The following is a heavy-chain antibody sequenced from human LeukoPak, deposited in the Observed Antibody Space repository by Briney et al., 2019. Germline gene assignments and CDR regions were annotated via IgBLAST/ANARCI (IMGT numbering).Heavy chain of an antibody. CDR3: VRDKPPGALDI. J-gene: IGHJ3*02. CDR1: GYSISSGYY. V-gene: IGHV4-38-2*02. Sequence: PSETLSLTCSVSGYSISSGYYWGWIRQPPGKGLEWIGSTDHSGTTYYHPSLKSRVTISVDTSKNQFSLKLSSVTAADTAVYYCVRDKPPGALDIWGQGTVVAVSS. CDR2: TDHSGTT.